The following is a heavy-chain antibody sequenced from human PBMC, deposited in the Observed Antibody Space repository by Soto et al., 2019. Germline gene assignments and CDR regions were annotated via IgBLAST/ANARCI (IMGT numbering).Heavy chain of an antibody. Sequence: SETLSLTCTVSGGSISSSSYYWGWIRQPPGKGLEWIGSIYYRGGTYYNAALKSRVTISVDTSKNQFSLKLSSVTAADTAFYYCARQTEEGTVTTALFDYWGQGTLVTVSS. D-gene: IGHD4-17*01. CDR1: GGSISSSSYY. V-gene: IGHV4-39*01. CDR3: ARQTEEGTVTTALFDY. CDR2: IYYRGGT. J-gene: IGHJ4*02.